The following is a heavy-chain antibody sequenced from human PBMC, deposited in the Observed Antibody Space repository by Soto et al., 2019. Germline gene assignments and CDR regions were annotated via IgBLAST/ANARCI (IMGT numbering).Heavy chain of an antibody. D-gene: IGHD3-16*01. J-gene: IGHJ5*02. Sequence: SETLSLTCTVSGGSISSGDHYWSWIRQPPGKGLEWIGYIYYSGSTYYNPSLKSRVTISVDTSKNQFSLKLSSVTAADTAVYSCARALRSHDPVWPNSRLNCFDTWGQGTLVTVSS. CDR2: IYYSGST. CDR3: ARALRSHDPVWPNSRLNCFDT. V-gene: IGHV4-30-4*01. CDR1: GGSISSGDHY.